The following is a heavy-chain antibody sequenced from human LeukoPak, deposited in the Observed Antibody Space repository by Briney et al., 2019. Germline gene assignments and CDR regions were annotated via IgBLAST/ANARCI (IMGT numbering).Heavy chain of an antibody. CDR3: VRAPSGSTYVDY. Sequence: GGSLRLSCAASGLTFSDHYMDWVRQAPGKGLEWVGRIRNKANSYTTEYAASVKGRFTISRDDSKNSLYLQMNSLKTEDTAVYYCVRAPSGSTYVDYWGQGTLVTVSS. CDR1: GLTFSDHY. CDR2: IRNKANSYTT. D-gene: IGHD1-26*01. J-gene: IGHJ4*02. V-gene: IGHV3-72*01.